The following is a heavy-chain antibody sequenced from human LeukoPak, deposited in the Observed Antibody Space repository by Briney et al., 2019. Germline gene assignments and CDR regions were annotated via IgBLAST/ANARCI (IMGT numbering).Heavy chain of an antibody. CDR1: GFTFSSFS. Sequence: PGGSLRLSCAASGFTFSSFSMRWVRQAPGTGLECVAYINNSGDSIYYADSVKGRFAISRDNAKNSVYLQMNSLRDGDTAVYYCVRGYFYYMDVRGKGTTVTVSS. CDR3: VRGYFYYMDV. V-gene: IGHV3-48*02. CDR2: INNSGDSI. D-gene: IGHD2-21*01. J-gene: IGHJ6*03.